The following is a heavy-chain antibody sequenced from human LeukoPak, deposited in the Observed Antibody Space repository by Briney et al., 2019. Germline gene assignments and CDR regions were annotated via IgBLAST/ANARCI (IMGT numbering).Heavy chain of an antibody. Sequence: GASVKVSCKASGYTFTGYYIHWVRQAPGQGLEWMGWINPNSGGTNYAQKFQGRVTMTRDTSISTASTEVSRLRSDDTAVYYCARVELFSGSLLYDYWGQGTLVTVSS. V-gene: IGHV1-2*02. D-gene: IGHD1-26*01. CDR2: INPNSGGT. CDR1: GYTFTGYY. CDR3: ARVELFSGSLLYDY. J-gene: IGHJ4*02.